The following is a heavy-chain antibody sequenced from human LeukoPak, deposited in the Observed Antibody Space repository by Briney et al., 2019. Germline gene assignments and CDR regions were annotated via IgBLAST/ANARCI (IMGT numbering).Heavy chain of an antibody. D-gene: IGHD4-17*01. Sequence: SETLSLTCTGSGGSISSYYWSWIRQPPGKGLEWIGYIYYSGSTNYNPSLKSRVTISVDTSKNQFSLKLSSVTAADTAVYYCARLPDYGDYGFGYFDYWGQGTLVTVSS. CDR3: ARLPDYGDYGFGYFDY. CDR1: GGSISSYY. J-gene: IGHJ4*02. V-gene: IGHV4-59*08. CDR2: IYYSGST.